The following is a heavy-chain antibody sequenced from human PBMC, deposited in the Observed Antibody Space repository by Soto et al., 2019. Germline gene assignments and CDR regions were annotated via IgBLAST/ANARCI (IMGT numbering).Heavy chain of an antibody. Sequence: SETLSLTCIVSGGSISSSSYYWGWIRQPPGKGLEWIGSIYYSGSTYYNPSLKSRVTISVDTSKNQFSLKLSSVTAADTAVFYCARHRAHNWFDPWGQGTLVTVSS. CDR3: ARHRAHNWFDP. V-gene: IGHV4-39*01. CDR2: IYYSGST. J-gene: IGHJ5*02. CDR1: GGSISSSSYY.